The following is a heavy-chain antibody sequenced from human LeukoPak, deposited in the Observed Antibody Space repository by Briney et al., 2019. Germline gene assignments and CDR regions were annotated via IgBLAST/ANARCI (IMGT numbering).Heavy chain of an antibody. CDR2: INPNSGGT. D-gene: IGHD6-13*01. Sequence: ASVKVSCKASGYTFTGYYMHWVRQAPGQGLEWMGWINPNSGGTNYAQKFQGRVTMTRDTSISTAYMELSRLRSDDTAVYYCARDWLASSWADHDAFDIWGQGTMVTVSS. CDR3: ARDWLASSWADHDAFDI. J-gene: IGHJ3*02. CDR1: GYTFTGYY. V-gene: IGHV1-2*02.